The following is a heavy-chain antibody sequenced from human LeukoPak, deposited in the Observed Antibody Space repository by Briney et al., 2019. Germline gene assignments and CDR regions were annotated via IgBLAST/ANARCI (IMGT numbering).Heavy chain of an antibody. CDR2: IIPIFGTA. J-gene: IGHJ3*02. Sequence: ASVKVSCKASGGTFSSYAISWVRQAPGQGLEWMGGIIPIFGTANYAQKFQGRVTMTRDTSTSTVYMELSSLRSEDTAVYYCARVAAAAKGDAFDIWGQGTMVTVSS. D-gene: IGHD6-13*01. CDR3: ARVAAAAKGDAFDI. V-gene: IGHV1-69*05. CDR1: GGTFSSYA.